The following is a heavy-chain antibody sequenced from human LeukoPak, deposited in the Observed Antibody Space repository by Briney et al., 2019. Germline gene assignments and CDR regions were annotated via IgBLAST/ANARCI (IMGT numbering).Heavy chain of an antibody. CDR2: VYYSGST. D-gene: IGHD4/OR15-4a*01. CDR1: GGSISHYY. V-gene: IGHV4-59*01. J-gene: IGHJ2*01. Sequence: SETLSLTCTVSGGSISHYYWSWIRQPPGMGLEWVGYVYYSGSTSYNPSLKSRVTISVDTSKNQFSLKLSSMTAADTAVYYCTREAMVIGQSWYFDLWGRGTLVTVSS. CDR3: TREAMVIGQSWYFDL.